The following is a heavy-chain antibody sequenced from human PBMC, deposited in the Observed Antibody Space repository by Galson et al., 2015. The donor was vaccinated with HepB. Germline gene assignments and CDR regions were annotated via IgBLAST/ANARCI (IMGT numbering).Heavy chain of an antibody. Sequence: QSGAEVKKPGESLKISCKGSGYSFTSYWIGWVRQMPGKGLEWMGIIYPGDSDTRYSPSFQGQVTISADKSICTAYLQWSSLKASDTAMYYCASLEPEYCSSTSCDQITPGIWGQGTMVTVSS. V-gene: IGHV5-51*01. CDR3: ASLEPEYCSSTSCDQITPGI. CDR2: IYPGDSDT. D-gene: IGHD2-2*01. J-gene: IGHJ3*02. CDR1: GYSFTSYW.